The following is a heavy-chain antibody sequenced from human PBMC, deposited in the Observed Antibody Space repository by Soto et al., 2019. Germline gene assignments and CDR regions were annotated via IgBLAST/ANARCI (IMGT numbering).Heavy chain of an antibody. D-gene: IGHD6-19*01. CDR3: AVGIAVARGYFDL. J-gene: IGHJ2*01. Sequence: EVQLVESGGGLVQPGGSLRLSCAASGFRFSSYSMNWVRQAPGKDPEWVSYIDHSSSSVRYVDSVEGRFTISRDNAKDSLSLQMNSLRVEGTAMYYCAVGIAVARGYFDLWGRGTLVTVSS. CDR2: IDHSSSSV. V-gene: IGHV3-48*04. CDR1: GFRFSSYS.